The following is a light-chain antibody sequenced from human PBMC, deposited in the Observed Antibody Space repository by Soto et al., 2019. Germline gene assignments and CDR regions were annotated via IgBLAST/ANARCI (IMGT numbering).Light chain of an antibody. J-gene: IGKJ1*01. CDR3: QHRSHLPWT. CDR1: QSVSSY. Sequence: EMTVFPAALTMSPGQRATLSCRASQSVSSYLVWYQQKPGQAPRLLIYDASNRATGIPARCSGSGSGTDFTLTISSLEPEDGAGDCCQHRSHLPWTFGLRA. CDR2: DAS. V-gene: IGKV3-11*01.